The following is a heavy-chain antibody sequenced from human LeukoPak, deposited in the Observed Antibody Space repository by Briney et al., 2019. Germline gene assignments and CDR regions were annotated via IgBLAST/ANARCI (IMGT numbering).Heavy chain of an antibody. D-gene: IGHD5-12*01. CDR3: ARSKDIVAIFDY. V-gene: IGHV4-39*07. Sequence: ASETLSLTCTVSGDSISRSGYYWGWIRQSPRMGLEWIGSIYFSGSTYYNPSLKSRVTISVDRSKNQFSLKLSSVTAADTAVYYCARSKDIVAIFDYWGQGTLVTVSS. J-gene: IGHJ4*02. CDR2: IYFSGST. CDR1: GDSISRSGYY.